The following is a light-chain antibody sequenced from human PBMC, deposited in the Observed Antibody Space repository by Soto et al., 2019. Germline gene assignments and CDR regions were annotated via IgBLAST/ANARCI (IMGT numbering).Light chain of an antibody. J-gene: IGKJ1*01. CDR3: QHSYSTLWT. Sequence: DIQMTQSPSSLSASVGDRVTITCRARQSISSYLNWYQQKPGKAPKLLIYAASSLQSGVPSRFSGSGSGTDFTLTISSLQPEDFATYDCQHSYSTLWTFGQGTKVEIK. CDR1: QSISSY. CDR2: AAS. V-gene: IGKV1-39*01.